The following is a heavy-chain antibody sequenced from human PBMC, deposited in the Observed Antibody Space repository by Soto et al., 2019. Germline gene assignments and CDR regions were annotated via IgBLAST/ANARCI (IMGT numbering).Heavy chain of an antibody. Sequence: QVQLVESGGGLVKPGGCLRLSCAASGFTFSDYYMRWIRQAPGKGLEWVSYISSSGSDTNYADSVKGRFTVSRANAKNSLYLQMNRLRAEDTAVYYCARSLRGYSGYSGYWGQGTLVTVSS. V-gene: IGHV3-11*05. CDR3: ARSLRGYSGYSGY. CDR2: ISSSGSDT. D-gene: IGHD5-12*01. J-gene: IGHJ4*02. CDR1: GFTFSDYY.